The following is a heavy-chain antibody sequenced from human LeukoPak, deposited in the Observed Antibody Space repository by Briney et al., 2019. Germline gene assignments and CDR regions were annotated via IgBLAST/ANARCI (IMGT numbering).Heavy chain of an antibody. D-gene: IGHD6-19*01. V-gene: IGHV1-3*03. CDR1: GYAFTDYA. J-gene: IGHJ4*02. CDR3: ARGGKQWRGGNYFDS. Sequence: ASVKVSCKASGYAFTDYALHWVRQAPGQSLEWMGWITTGRGETRYSQEFQRRITFTRDTSASTVYMDLSDLRSEDTAVYYCARGGKQWRGGNYFDSWGQGTLVAVSS. CDR2: ITTGRGET.